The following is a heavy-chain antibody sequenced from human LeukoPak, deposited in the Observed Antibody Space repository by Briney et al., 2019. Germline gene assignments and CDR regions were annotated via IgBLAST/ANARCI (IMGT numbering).Heavy chain of an antibody. V-gene: IGHV4-34*01. CDR1: GESFSGYY. CDR2: INHSGST. CDR3: ARGVARTYYSDTSGYAAADC. D-gene: IGHD3-22*01. Sequence: SETLSLTCAVYGESFSGYYWSWIRQPPGKGLEWIGEINHSGSTNYNPSLKSRVTISVDTSKNQFSLKLSSVTAADTAVYYCARGVARTYYSDTSGYAAADCWGQGTLVTVSS. J-gene: IGHJ4*02.